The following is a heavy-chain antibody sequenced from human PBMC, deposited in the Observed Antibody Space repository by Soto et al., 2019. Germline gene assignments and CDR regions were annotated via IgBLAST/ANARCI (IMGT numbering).Heavy chain of an antibody. Sequence: QVQLQESGPGLVKPSETLSLTCTVSGGSISSYYWSWIRQPPGKGLEWIGYIYYSGSTNYNPSLKSRVNISVDTSKNQFSLKLSCVTAADTAVYYCARVLGVGRDWFDPWGQGTLVTVSS. CDR1: GGSISSYY. V-gene: IGHV4-59*01. J-gene: IGHJ5*02. D-gene: IGHD3-16*01. CDR3: ARVLGVGRDWFDP. CDR2: IYYSGST.